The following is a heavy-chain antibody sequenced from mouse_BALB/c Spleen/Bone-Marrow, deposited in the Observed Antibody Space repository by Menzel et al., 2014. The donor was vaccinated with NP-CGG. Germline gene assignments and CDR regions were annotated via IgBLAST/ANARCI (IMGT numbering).Heavy chain of an antibody. V-gene: IGHV14-3*02. Sequence: EVQRVESGAELVKPGASVKLSCTASGFNIKDTYMHWVKQRPEQGLEWIGRIDPANGNTKDDPKFQGKATITADTSSNTAYLQLSSLTSEDTAVYYCARWGITTGFAYWGQGTLVTVSA. CDR2: IDPANGNT. CDR1: GFNIKDTY. D-gene: IGHD2-4*01. CDR3: ARWGITTGFAY. J-gene: IGHJ3*01.